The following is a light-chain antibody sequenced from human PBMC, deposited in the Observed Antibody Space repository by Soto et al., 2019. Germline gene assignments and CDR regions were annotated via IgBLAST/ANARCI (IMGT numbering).Light chain of an antibody. J-gene: IGKJ5*01. Sequence: EIVLTQSPATLSLSPGERATLSCRASLSVTTYLAWYQQRPGQAPRLLIYDASNRATGIPARFSGSGSGTDFTLTISSLEPEDFAIYYCQQRNYWQVTFGQGTRLEIK. CDR1: LSVTTY. V-gene: IGKV3-11*01. CDR3: QQRNYWQVT. CDR2: DAS.